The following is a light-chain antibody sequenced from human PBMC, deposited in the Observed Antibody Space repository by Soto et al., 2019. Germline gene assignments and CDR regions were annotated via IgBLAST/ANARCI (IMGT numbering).Light chain of an antibody. J-gene: IGKJ5*01. Sequence: EIVLTQSPGTLSLSPGERATLSCRASQSVSGSYLAWYQQKPGQAPRRLIYGASSRATGIPDRFSGSGSGTDFTLTISRLEPEDFAVYYCQQYGTSPITFGQGTRLEI. CDR1: QSVSGSY. CDR3: QQYGTSPIT. CDR2: GAS. V-gene: IGKV3-20*01.